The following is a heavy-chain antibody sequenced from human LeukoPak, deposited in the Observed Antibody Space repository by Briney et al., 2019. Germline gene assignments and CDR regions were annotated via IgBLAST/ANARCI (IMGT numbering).Heavy chain of an antibody. CDR1: GGSISSYY. V-gene: IGHV4-34*01. CDR3: ARQTRGYGYGYPPAYYFDY. D-gene: IGHD5-18*01. Sequence: SETLSLTCTVSGGSISSYYWSWIRQPPGKGLEWIGEINHSGSTNYNPSLKSRVTISVDTSKNQFSLKLSSVTAADTAVYYCARQTRGYGYGYPPAYYFDYWGQGTLVTVSS. CDR2: INHSGST. J-gene: IGHJ4*02.